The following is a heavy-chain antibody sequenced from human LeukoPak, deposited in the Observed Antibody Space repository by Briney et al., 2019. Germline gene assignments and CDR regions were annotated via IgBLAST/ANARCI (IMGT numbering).Heavy chain of an antibody. CDR2: IYYSGRT. CDR3: ARLYSYGPGGAFDI. Sequence: SETLSLTCTVSGRSISSYYWGWTRQHPGKGLESIGYIYYSGRTNYNPYLKSLVTISVDTSKTQFSLKLSSVTAAATAVYYVARLYSYGPGGAFDIWGQGTMVTVSS. D-gene: IGHD5-18*01. CDR1: GRSISSYY. V-gene: IGHV4-59*01. J-gene: IGHJ3*02.